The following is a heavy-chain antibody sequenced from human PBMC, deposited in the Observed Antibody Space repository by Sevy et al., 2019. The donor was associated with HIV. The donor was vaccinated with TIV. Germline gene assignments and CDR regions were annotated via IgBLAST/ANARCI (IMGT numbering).Heavy chain of an antibody. CDR1: GFIFSSYG. CDR2: ISYAGFSM. D-gene: IGHD1-26*01. Sequence: GGSLRLSCAASGFIFSSYGMHWVRQAPGKGLEWVTIISYAGFSMYYADSVKGRFTISRDNSENILYLQMNSLRTDDTAVYYCVKGGVTWELLDYWGQGTLVTVSS. CDR3: VKGGVTWELLDY. V-gene: IGHV3-30*18. J-gene: IGHJ4*02.